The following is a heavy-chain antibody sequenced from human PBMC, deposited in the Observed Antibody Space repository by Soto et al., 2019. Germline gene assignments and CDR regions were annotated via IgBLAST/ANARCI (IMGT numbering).Heavy chain of an antibody. V-gene: IGHV1-69*13. CDR2: IIPLSGTT. Sequence: SVKVSCKPSGGTFSNHALSWVRQAPGQGPEWMGGIIPLSGTTNYVQKFQGRVTITADESMTTAYMELNNLRYEDTAVYYCARGPDRSGFYLFDYWGQGTLVTVSS. CDR1: GGTFSNHA. D-gene: IGHD3-22*01. J-gene: IGHJ4*02. CDR3: ARGPDRSGFYLFDY.